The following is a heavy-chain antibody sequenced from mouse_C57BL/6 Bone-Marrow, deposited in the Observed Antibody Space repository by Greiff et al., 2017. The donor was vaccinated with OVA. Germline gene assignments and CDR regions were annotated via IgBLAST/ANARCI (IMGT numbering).Heavy chain of an antibody. J-gene: IGHJ3*01. V-gene: IGHV1-81*01. CDR1: GYTFTSYG. CDR2: IYPRSGNT. Sequence: VQLQQSGAELARPGASVKLSCKASGYTFTSYGISWVKQRTGQGLEWIGEIYPRSGNTYYNEKFKGKATLTADKSSSTAYMELRSLTSEDSAVYFCARSVWYEAYWGQGTLVTVSA. CDR3: ARSVWYEAY. D-gene: IGHD2-10*02.